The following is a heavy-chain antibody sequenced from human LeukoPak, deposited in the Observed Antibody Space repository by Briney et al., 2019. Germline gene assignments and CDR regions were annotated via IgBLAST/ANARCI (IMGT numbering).Heavy chain of an antibody. CDR1: GFTFSSYA. Sequence: GGSLRLSCAASGFTFSSYAMSWVRQAPGKGPEWVSAISGSGGSTYYADSVKGRFTISRDNSKNTLYLQMNSLRAEDTAVYYCAKGDYGDFYFDYWGQGTLVTVSS. CDR3: AKGDYGDFYFDY. V-gene: IGHV3-23*01. J-gene: IGHJ4*02. CDR2: ISGSGGST. D-gene: IGHD4-17*01.